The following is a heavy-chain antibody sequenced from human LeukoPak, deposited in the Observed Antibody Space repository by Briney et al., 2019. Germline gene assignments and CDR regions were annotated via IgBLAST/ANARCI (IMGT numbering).Heavy chain of an antibody. CDR1: GYRFTSYW. Sequence: GESLKIPCKASGYRFTSYWIGWVRQMPGKGLEWMGIISPVDSDTRYSPSFQGQVTISADKSITTAYLQWSSLKASDTAVYYCARLGVLYYFDYWGQGTLVTVSS. CDR3: ARLGVLYYFDY. J-gene: IGHJ4*02. V-gene: IGHV5-51*01. CDR2: ISPVDSDT. D-gene: IGHD2-8*01.